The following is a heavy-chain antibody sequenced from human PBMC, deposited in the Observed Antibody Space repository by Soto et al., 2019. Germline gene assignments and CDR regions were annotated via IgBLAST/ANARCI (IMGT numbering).Heavy chain of an antibody. CDR3: ARDSYFDTTATPRVYYYYYGMDV. D-gene: IGHD3-9*01. Sequence: QVQLVQSGAEVKKPGASVKVSCKASGYTFTGYYMHWVRQAPGQGLEWMGWINPNSGGTNYAQKFQGWVTMTRDTSISTAYMELSRLRSDDTAVYYCARDSYFDTTATPRVYYYYYGMDVWGQGTTVTVSS. J-gene: IGHJ6*02. V-gene: IGHV1-2*04. CDR1: GYTFTGYY. CDR2: INPNSGGT.